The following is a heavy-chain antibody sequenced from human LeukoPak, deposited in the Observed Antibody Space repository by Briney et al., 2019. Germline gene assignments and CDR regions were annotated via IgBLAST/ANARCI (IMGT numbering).Heavy chain of an antibody. D-gene: IGHD3-22*01. CDR2: ITASGGST. V-gene: IGHV3-23*01. CDR3: ARSPRDDGSCGYYRAEYFQD. J-gene: IGHJ1*01. CDR1: GFTFNRYV. Sequence: GGSLRLSCAASGFTFNRYVMSWVRQAPGKGLERVSDITASGGSTYYADSVKGRFTISRDNSKNTLYLQMNSLRAEDTAVYYCARSPRDDGSCGYYRAEYFQDWGQGTLVTVSS.